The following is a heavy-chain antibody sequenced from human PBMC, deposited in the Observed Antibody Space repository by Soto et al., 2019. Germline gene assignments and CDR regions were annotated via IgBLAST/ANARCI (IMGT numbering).Heavy chain of an antibody. CDR2: IYYSGST. D-gene: IGHD2-2*01. CDR3: ARGGEYCSSTSCYYYYYYGMDV. Sequence: TLSLTCTVSGGSISSGDYYWSWIRQPPGKGLEWIGYIYYSGSTYYNPSLKSRVTISVDTSKNQFSLKLSSVTAADTAVYYCARGGEYCSSTSCYYYYYYGMDVWGQGTTVTVSS. J-gene: IGHJ6*02. CDR1: GGSISSGDYY. V-gene: IGHV4-30-4*01.